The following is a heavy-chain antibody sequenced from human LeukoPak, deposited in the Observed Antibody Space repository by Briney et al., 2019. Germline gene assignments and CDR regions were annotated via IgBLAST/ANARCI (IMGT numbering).Heavy chain of an antibody. J-gene: IGHJ3*02. CDR2: ISYDGRNK. CDR3: AKVWFGEYLDAFDI. CDR1: GFTFNSYV. V-gene: IGHV3-30*04. D-gene: IGHD3-10*01. Sequence: GGSLRLSCAASGFTFNSYVMHWVRQAPGKGLEWVSLISYDGRNKDYADSVKGRFTISRDNSKNTLYLQMNSLRSEDTAVYYCAKVWFGEYLDAFDIWGLGTKVTVSS.